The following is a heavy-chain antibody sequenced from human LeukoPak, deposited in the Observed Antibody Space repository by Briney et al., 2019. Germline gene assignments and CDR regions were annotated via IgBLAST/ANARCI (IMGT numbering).Heavy chain of an antibody. CDR1: GGSISGYY. J-gene: IGHJ2*01. CDR3: ARVGVGATSWYFDL. CDR2: IYYSGST. Sequence: SETLSLTCTVSGGSISGYYWSWIRQPPGKGLEWIGYIYYSGSTNYNPSLKSRVTISVDTSKNQFSLKLSSVTAADTAVYYCARVGVGATSWYFDLWGRGTLVTVSS. D-gene: IGHD1-26*01. V-gene: IGHV4-59*01.